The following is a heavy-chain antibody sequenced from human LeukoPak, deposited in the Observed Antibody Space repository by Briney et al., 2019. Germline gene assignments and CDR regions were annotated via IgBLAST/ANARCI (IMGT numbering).Heavy chain of an antibody. CDR3: ARDGYRTVGDY. J-gene: IGHJ4*02. V-gene: IGHV4-30-2*01. CDR2: IYHSGST. D-gene: IGHD5-18*01. Sequence: SQTLSLTCTVSGGSMITGGYYWSWIRQPPGKGLEWIGYIYHSGSTYYNPSLKSRVTISVGRSKNQFSLKLTSVTAADTAIYYCARDGYRTVGDYWGQGTLVAVSS. CDR1: GGSMITGGYY.